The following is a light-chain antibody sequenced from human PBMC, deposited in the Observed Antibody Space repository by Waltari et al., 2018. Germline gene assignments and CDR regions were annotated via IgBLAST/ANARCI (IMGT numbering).Light chain of an antibody. V-gene: IGKV3D-15*01. J-gene: IGKJ4*01. CDR3: QQYNDWPPP. CDR1: QKISSH. CDR2: GAS. Sequence: ELVLTQSPATLSVSPGERVTLSCRASQKISSHLAWYQQKPGQAPRLIIYGASTRVTGIPARFSGSGSGTEFTLTISNTQSEDFAVYYCQQYNDWPPPFGGGTKVEIK.